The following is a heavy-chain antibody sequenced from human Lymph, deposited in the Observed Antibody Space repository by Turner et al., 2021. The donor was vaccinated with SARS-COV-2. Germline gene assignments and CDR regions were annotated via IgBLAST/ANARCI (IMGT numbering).Heavy chain of an antibody. CDR1: VGSISSSSYY. CDR2: ISYIGST. D-gene: IGHD5-12*01. V-gene: IGHV4-39*02. J-gene: IGHJ4*02. CDR3: AIRRWLRGPIDY. Sequence: QLQLQESGPGLVKPSETLSLTCTVSVGSISSSSYYWGWIRQPQGQGLEWIGSISYIGSTYYNPSLKSRVTISVDTTKNHFSLKLSSVTAADTALYYCAIRRWLRGPIDYWGQGTLVTVSS.